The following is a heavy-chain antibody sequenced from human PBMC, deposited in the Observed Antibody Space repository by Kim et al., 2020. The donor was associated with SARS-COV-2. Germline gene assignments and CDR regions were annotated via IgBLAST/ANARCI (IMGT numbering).Heavy chain of an antibody. CDR2: INAGNGNT. Sequence: ASVKVSCKASGYTFTSYAMHWVRQAPGQRLEWMGWINAGNGNTKYSQKFQGRVTITRDTSASTAYMELSSLRSEDTAVHYCARGIGNEGYCSGGSCYSLGYWGQGTLVTVSS. V-gene: IGHV1-3*01. CDR3: ARGIGNEGYCSGGSCYSLGY. J-gene: IGHJ4*02. D-gene: IGHD2-15*01. CDR1: GYTFTSYA.